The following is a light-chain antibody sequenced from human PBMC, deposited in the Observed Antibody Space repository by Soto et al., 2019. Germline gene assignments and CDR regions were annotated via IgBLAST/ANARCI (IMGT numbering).Light chain of an antibody. CDR1: SSDVGYYNY. CDR2: DVS. Sequence: QSALTQPRSVSGSPGQSVTISCTGTSSDVGYYNYVSWYQQYPGKAPKVIIYDVSERPSRVPDRFSGSKSGNTASLTISGLQAEDEADYYCCSYAGSPRYVFGTGTKLTVL. CDR3: CSYAGSPRYV. V-gene: IGLV2-11*01. J-gene: IGLJ1*01.